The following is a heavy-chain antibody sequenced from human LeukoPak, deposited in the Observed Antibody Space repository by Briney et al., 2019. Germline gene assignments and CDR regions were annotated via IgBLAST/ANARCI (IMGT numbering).Heavy chain of an antibody. J-gene: IGHJ4*02. CDR1: GFVLSNYA. CDR3: AKHPQGAAGAHFDY. Sequence: TGGTLRFSCAASGFVLSNYAMSWVRQAPGKGLEWVSTISASGSRTDYTDSVKGRFSISRDNSRNTMYLQMNSLRAEDTAIYYCAKHPQGAAGAHFDYWGQGTLVTVS. D-gene: IGHD6-13*01. V-gene: IGHV3-23*01. CDR2: ISASGSRT.